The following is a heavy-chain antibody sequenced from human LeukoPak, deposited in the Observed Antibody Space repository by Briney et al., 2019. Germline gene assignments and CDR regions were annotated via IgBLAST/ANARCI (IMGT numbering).Heavy chain of an antibody. Sequence: GGSLRLSCAASGATFSSLWMTWVRQAPGKGLEWVANINPDGSVKNYVDSMRGRFTISRDNAKNSLYLQMNSLRAEDTAVYYCARDRGYNSFDYWGQGTLVTVSS. CDR3: ARDRGYNSFDY. D-gene: IGHD3-10*01. J-gene: IGHJ4*02. CDR2: INPDGSVK. CDR1: GATFSSLW. V-gene: IGHV3-7*01.